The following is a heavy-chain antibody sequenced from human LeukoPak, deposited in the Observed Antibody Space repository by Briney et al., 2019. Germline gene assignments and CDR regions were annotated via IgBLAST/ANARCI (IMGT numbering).Heavy chain of an antibody. CDR1: GYTFTSYV. CDR2: KNPNSGNT. D-gene: IGHD3-22*01. CDR3: ARHPKGYDSSGSDY. Sequence: ASVKVSCKASGYTFTSYVINWVRQATGQGLEWMGWKNPNSGNTGYAQKFQGRVTMTRNTSISTAYMELSSLRSEDTAVYYCARHPKGYDSSGSDYWGQGTLVTVSS. V-gene: IGHV1-8*01. J-gene: IGHJ4*02.